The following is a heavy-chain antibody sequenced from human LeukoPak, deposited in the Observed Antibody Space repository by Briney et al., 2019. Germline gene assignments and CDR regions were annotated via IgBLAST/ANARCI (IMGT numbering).Heavy chain of an antibody. CDR1: GGTFSSYA. V-gene: IGHV1-46*01. D-gene: IGHD3-9*01. CDR3: ARDEGDYDILTGSFDY. J-gene: IGHJ4*02. CDR2: INPSGGST. Sequence: GASVKVSCKASGGTFSSYAISWVRQAPGQGLEWMGIINPSGGSTSYAQKFQGRVTMTRDTSTSTVYMELSSLRSEDTAVYYCARDEGDYDILTGSFDYWGQGTLVTVSS.